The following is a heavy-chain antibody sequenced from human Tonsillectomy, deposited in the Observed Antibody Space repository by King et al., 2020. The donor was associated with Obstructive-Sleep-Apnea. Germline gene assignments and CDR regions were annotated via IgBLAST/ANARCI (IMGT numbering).Heavy chain of an antibody. CDR3: ARGEGFGELLYDY. J-gene: IGHJ4*02. V-gene: IGHV4-30-2*01. Sequence: QLQESGSGLVKPSQTLSLTCAVSGGSISSGGYSWSWIRQPPGKGLEWIGYIYHSGSTYYNPSLKSRVTISVDRSKNQFSLKLSSVTAADTAVDYCARGEGFGELLYDYWGQGTLVTVSS. CDR1: GGSISSGGYS. D-gene: IGHD3-10*01. CDR2: IYHSGST.